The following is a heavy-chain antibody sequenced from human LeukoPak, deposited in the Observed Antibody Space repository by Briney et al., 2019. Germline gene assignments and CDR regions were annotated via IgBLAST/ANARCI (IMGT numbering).Heavy chain of an antibody. Sequence: PGGSLRLSCAASGFTFSSYSMNWVRQAPGKGLEWVSSIISSSSYIYYADSVKGRFTISRDNAKNSLYLQMNSLRAEDTAVYYCARDKGWFGEFHDAFDIWGQGTMVTVSS. CDR3: ARDKGWFGEFHDAFDI. V-gene: IGHV3-21*01. CDR1: GFTFSSYS. D-gene: IGHD3-10*01. J-gene: IGHJ3*02. CDR2: IISSSSYI.